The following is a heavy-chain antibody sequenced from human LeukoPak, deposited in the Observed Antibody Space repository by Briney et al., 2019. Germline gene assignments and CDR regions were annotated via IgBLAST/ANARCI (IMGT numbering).Heavy chain of an antibody. Sequence: PGGSLRLSCAASGFTFSSYAMSWVRQAPGKGLEWVSAISGSGGSTYYADSVKGRFTISRDNAKNSLYLQMNSLRAEDTAVYYCASSDYYGSGSYAYYFDYWGQGTLVTVSS. CDR2: ISGSGGST. D-gene: IGHD3-10*01. V-gene: IGHV3-23*01. CDR3: ASSDYYGSGSYAYYFDY. CDR1: GFTFSSYA. J-gene: IGHJ4*02.